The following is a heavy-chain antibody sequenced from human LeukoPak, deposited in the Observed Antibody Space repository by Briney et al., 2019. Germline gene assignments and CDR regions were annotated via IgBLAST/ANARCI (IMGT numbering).Heavy chain of an antibody. CDR1: GFTFSSXX. D-gene: IGHD4-11*01. CDR2: INSGGTXK. Sequence: GGSLRLSCAXSGFTFSSXXXXXXXXAPGKGLEWXSYINSGGTXKYYAXSVKXXXXXXXDNAKNSLYLQMNSLRAEDTAVYYCARALTTGGQGTLVTVSS. J-gene: IGHJ4*02. CDR3: ARALTT. V-gene: IGHV3-48*03.